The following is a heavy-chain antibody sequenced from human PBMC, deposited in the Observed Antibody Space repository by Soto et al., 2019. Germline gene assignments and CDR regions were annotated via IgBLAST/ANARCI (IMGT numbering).Heavy chain of an antibody. Sequence: GSLRLSCAASGFTFSSYWMGWVRQAPGKGLEWVANIKQDGSQKNYVDSVKGRFTISRDNAKNSLYLQMNSLRDEDTAVYFCARDPNGITDFDYWGQGTQVTVSS. CDR1: GFTFSSYW. D-gene: IGHD2-8*01. CDR3: ARDPNGITDFDY. V-gene: IGHV3-7*01. J-gene: IGHJ4*02. CDR2: IKQDGSQK.